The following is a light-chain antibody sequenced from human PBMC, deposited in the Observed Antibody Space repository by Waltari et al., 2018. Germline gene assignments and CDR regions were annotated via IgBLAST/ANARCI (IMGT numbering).Light chain of an antibody. CDR3: SSYTSSSTSRV. CDR1: SSDVGGYNY. CDR2: DVS. J-gene: IGLJ2*01. Sequence: QSALTQPASVSGSPGQSLTISCTGTSSDVGGYNYVSWYQQHPGKAPKLMIYDVSKRPSGVSNRFSGSKSGNTASLTISGLQAEDEADYYCSSYTSSSTSRVFGGGTKLTVL. V-gene: IGLV2-14*01.